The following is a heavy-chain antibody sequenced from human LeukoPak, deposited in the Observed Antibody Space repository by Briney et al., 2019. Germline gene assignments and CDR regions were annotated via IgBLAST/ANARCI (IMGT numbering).Heavy chain of an antibody. D-gene: IGHD6-25*01. CDR3: ARDRQPAATRDFDY. CDR1: GFTFSSYS. CDR2: ISSSSSYI. Sequence: GGSLRLSCAASGFTFSSYSMDWVRQAPGKGLEWVSSISSSSSYIYYADSVKGRFTISRDNAKNSLYLQMNSLRAEDTAVYYCARDRQPAATRDFDYWGQGTLVPVSS. J-gene: IGHJ4*02. V-gene: IGHV3-21*01.